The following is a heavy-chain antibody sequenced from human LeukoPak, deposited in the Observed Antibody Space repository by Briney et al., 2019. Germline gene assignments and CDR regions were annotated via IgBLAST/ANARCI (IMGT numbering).Heavy chain of an antibody. J-gene: IGHJ4*02. Sequence: GGSLRLSCAASGFTSSSYSMNWVRQAPGKGLEWVSSISSSSSYIYYADSVKGRFTISRDNAKNSLYLQMNSLRAEDTAVYYCARTPNYCSSTSCFDYWGQGTLVTVSS. V-gene: IGHV3-21*01. D-gene: IGHD2-2*01. CDR1: GFTSSSYS. CDR2: ISSSSSYI. CDR3: ARTPNYCSSTSCFDY.